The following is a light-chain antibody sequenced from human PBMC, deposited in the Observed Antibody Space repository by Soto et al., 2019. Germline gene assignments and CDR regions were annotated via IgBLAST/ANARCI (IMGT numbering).Light chain of an antibody. V-gene: IGKV1-5*03. CDR1: QTISDW. CDR2: KAS. J-gene: IGKJ1*01. Sequence: DILMTQSPSTLSGSVGDRVTITCRASQTISDWFAWYQQKQGKAPKLLIYKASTLNSGVPSRFSGSGSGTEFTLTISSLQPDDFATYYCQHYNSYSEAFGQGTKVELK. CDR3: QHYNSYSEA.